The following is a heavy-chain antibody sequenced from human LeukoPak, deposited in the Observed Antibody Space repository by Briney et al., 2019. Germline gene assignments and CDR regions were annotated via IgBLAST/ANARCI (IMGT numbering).Heavy chain of an antibody. Sequence: SETLSLTCAVSGGSFSGYYWSWIRQPPGKGLEWIGEINHSGSTNYNPSLKSRVTISVDTSKNQFSLKLSSVTAADTAVYYCARVQPPQLTIFGVLSNRPRTKGWFDPWGQGTLVTVSS. CDR1: GGSFSGYY. J-gene: IGHJ5*02. CDR3: ARVQPPQLTIFGVLSNRPRTKGWFDP. D-gene: IGHD3-3*01. CDR2: INHSGST. V-gene: IGHV4-34*01.